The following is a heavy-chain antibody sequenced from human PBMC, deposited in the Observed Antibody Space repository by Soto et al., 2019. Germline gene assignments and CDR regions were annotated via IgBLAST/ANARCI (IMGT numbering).Heavy chain of an antibody. CDR2: IFSNDQK. V-gene: IGHV2-26*01. CDR1: GFSLSNARMG. J-gene: IGHJ4*02. CDR3: GRNSADYGHYAFDF. Sequence: QVTLKEAGTVLVKPTETLTLTCTVSGFSLSNARMGVSWIRQPPGKALEWLAHIFSNDQKSYSTSLKSRLTTSKDPPNRREVLTITNMDPVDTATYYRGRNSADYGHYAFDFWGQGTLVTVSS. D-gene: IGHD4-17*01.